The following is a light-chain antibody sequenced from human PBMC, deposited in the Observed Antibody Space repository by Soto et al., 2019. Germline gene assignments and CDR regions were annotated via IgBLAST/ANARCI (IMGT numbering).Light chain of an antibody. V-gene: IGKV1-39*01. CDR2: STS. Sequence: DIQMTQSPSPLSASVGDRVTITCQASQGVSNYLNWYQQKPGKAPKLLIYSTSTLHSGVSSRFSGSGSGPQFTLTISTLQPEDFATYYCQQNYRTPVTVGQGTRLEI. CDR3: QQNYRTPVT. J-gene: IGKJ5*01. CDR1: QGVSNY.